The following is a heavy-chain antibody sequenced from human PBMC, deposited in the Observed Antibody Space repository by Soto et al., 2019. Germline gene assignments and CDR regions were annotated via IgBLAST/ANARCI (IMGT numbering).Heavy chain of an antibody. CDR2: IYYSGST. Sequence: SETLSVTCTVSGGSISSSSYYWVWIRQPPGKGLEWIGSIYYSGSTYYNPSLKSRVTISVDTSKNQFSLKLSSVTAADTAVYYCARHKIFGVVRWFDPWGQGTLVTVS. V-gene: IGHV4-39*01. J-gene: IGHJ5*02. CDR3: ARHKIFGVVRWFDP. CDR1: GGSISSSSYY. D-gene: IGHD3-3*01.